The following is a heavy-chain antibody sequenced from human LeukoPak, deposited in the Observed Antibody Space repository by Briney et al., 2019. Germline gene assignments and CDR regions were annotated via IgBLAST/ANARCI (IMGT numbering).Heavy chain of an antibody. V-gene: IGHV3-21*01. CDR3: ARVGYYDILTGPTIDYYFEY. D-gene: IGHD3-9*01. Sequence: GGSLRLSCAASGFTFSSFSMNWVRQAPGKGLEWVSSISSSSNYIYYADSVKGRFTISRDNAKNSLFLQMNSLRAEDTAVYYCARVGYYDILTGPTIDYYFEYWGQGTLVTVSS. CDR1: GFTFSSFS. CDR2: ISSSSNYI. J-gene: IGHJ4*02.